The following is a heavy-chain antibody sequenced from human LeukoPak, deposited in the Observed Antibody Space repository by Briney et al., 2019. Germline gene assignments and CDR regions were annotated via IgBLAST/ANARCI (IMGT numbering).Heavy chain of an antibody. CDR3: AKDFKDMTTYYYYGMDV. CDR1: GFTFSSYG. J-gene: IGHJ6*02. D-gene: IGHD4-11*01. Sequence: GGSLRLSCAASGFTFSSYGMHWVRQAPGKGLEWVAVISYDGSNKYYADSVKGRFTISRDNSKNTLYLQINSLRAEDTAVYYCAKDFKDMTTYYYYGMDVWGQGTTVTVSS. V-gene: IGHV3-30*18. CDR2: ISYDGSNK.